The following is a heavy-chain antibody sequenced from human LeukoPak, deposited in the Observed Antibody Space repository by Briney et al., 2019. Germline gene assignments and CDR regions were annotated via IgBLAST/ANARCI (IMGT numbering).Heavy chain of an antibody. D-gene: IGHD5-18*01. CDR2: INWNGGST. V-gene: IGHV3-20*04. J-gene: IGHJ6*03. CDR3: ARRADTAMVHYYYYYMDV. Sequence: GGSLRLSCAASGFTFSSYAMHWVRQAPGKGLEWVSGINWNGGSTGYADSVKGRFTISRDNAKNSLYLQMNSLRAEDTALYYCARRADTAMVHYYYYYMDVWGKGTTVTVSS. CDR1: GFTFSSYA.